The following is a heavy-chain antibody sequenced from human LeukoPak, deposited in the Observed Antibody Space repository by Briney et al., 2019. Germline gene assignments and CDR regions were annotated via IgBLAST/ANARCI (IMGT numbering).Heavy chain of an antibody. Sequence: GGSLRLSCAASGFIFSSYAMNWVRQAPGKGLEWVSSISSSSYIYYADSVKGRFTISRDNAENSLYLQTNSLRAEDTAVYYCARQGGYSDFDYWGQGTLVTVSS. CDR3: ARQGGYSDFDY. CDR2: ISSSSYI. D-gene: IGHD3-22*01. V-gene: IGHV3-21*01. CDR1: GFIFSSYA. J-gene: IGHJ4*02.